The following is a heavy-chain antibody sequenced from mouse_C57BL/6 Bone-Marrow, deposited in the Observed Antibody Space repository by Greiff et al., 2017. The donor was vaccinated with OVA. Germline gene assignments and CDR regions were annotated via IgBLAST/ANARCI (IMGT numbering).Heavy chain of an antibody. CDR2: IDPSDSST. J-gene: IGHJ2*01. D-gene: IGHD1-1*02. CDR1: GYTFTSYW. Sequence: QVQLKQPGAELVMPGASVKLSCKASGYTFTSYWMHWVKQRPGQGLEWIGEIDPSDSSTNYNQKFKGKSTLTVDKYSSTAYMQLSSLTSEDSAVYYCARPYGSCYCDDWGKGTTLTVSS. CDR3: ARPYGSCYCDD. V-gene: IGHV1-69*01.